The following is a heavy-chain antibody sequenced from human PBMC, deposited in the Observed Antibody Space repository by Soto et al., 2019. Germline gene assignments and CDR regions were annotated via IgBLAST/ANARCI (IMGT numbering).Heavy chain of an antibody. D-gene: IGHD4-17*01. CDR1: GGSISSGGYY. CDR3: ARRTHWDYGDYPYFDY. Sequence: SETLSLTCTVSGGSISSGGYYWSWIRQHPGKGLEWIGYIYYSGSTYYNPSLKSRVTISVDTSKNQFSLKLSSVTAADTAVYYCARRTHWDYGDYPYFDYWGQGTLVTAPQ. V-gene: IGHV4-31*03. J-gene: IGHJ4*02. CDR2: IYYSGST.